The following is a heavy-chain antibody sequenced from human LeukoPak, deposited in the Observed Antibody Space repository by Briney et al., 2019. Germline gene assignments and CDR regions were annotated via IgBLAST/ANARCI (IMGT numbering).Heavy chain of an antibody. CDR2: INSDGYNT. V-gene: IGHV3-74*01. D-gene: IGHD2-15*01. Sequence: GGSLRLSCAASGFTFSSYWMHCVRQAPGRGLVWLSRINSDGYNTKYADSVKARFTISRDNAKNTLYLQMISLRAEDTAVYYCACSIGRDAFDIWGQGTMVTVSS. J-gene: IGHJ3*02. CDR1: GFTFSSYW. CDR3: ACSIGRDAFDI.